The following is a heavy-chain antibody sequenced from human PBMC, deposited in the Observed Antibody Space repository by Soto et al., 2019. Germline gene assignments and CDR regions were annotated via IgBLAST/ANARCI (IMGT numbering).Heavy chain of an antibody. Sequence: SETLSLTCTVSGGSISSYYWSWIRQPPGKGLEWIGYMYNTGSTVYNPSLKSRVTISVDTSKNQFSLKLNAVTAADTAVYYCARDLWGYCGTDCYPLDVWGQGSTVTVSS. CDR1: GGSISSYY. CDR3: ARDLWGYCGTDCYPLDV. V-gene: IGHV4-59*01. J-gene: IGHJ6*02. D-gene: IGHD2-21*02. CDR2: MYNTGST.